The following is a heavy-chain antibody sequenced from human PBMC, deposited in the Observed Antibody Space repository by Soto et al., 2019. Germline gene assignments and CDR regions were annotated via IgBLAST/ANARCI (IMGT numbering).Heavy chain of an antibody. D-gene: IGHD3-3*01. J-gene: IGHJ3*02. CDR3: ARDRYEFWSGYISTDAFDM. Sequence: PGGSLRLSCAGSGFTLSTYSMNWVRQAPGKGLEWIAYISSTTTTIYYADSVKGRFTISRDNAKNSLYLQMNSLRDEDTAMYYCARDRYEFWSGYISTDAFDMWGEGTMVTVSS. V-gene: IGHV3-48*02. CDR2: ISSTTTTI. CDR1: GFTLSTYS.